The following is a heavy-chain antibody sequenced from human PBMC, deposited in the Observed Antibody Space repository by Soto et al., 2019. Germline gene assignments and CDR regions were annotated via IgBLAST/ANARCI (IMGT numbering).Heavy chain of an antibody. CDR2: IRSKAYGGKT. Sequence: PGGSLRLSCTASGFTFGDYAMSWVRQAPGKGLEWVGFIRSKAYGGKTEYAASVKGRFTISRDDSKSIAYLQMNSLKTEDTAVYYCTGEDIVVVVAAIQYNWFDPWGQGTLVTVSS. J-gene: IGHJ5*02. D-gene: IGHD2-15*01. V-gene: IGHV3-49*04. CDR3: TGEDIVVVVAAIQYNWFDP. CDR1: GFTFGDYA.